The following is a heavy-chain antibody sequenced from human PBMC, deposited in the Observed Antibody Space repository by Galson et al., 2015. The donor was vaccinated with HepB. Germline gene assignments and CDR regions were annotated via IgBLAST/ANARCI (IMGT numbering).Heavy chain of an antibody. CDR1: GDSVSSNSAA. D-gene: IGHD6-19*01. V-gene: IGHV6-1*01. Sequence: CAISGDSVSSNSAAWNWIRQSPSRGLEWLGRTYYRSKWYNDYAVSVKSRITINPDTSKNQFSLQLNSVTPEDTAVCYCARSAQPVAGGFEGFDYWGQGTLVTVSS. CDR3: ARSAQPVAGGFEGFDY. J-gene: IGHJ4*02. CDR2: TYYRSKWYN.